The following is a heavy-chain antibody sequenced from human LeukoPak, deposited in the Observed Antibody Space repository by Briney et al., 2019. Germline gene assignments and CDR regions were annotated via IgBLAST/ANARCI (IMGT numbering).Heavy chain of an antibody. CDR1: GYTLTELS. CDR2: FDPEDGET. Sequence: ASVKVSCKVSGYTLTELSMHWVRQAPGKGLEWMGGFDPEDGETIYAQKFQGRVTMTRDTSISTAYMELSRLRSDDTAVYYCARELRSYYGSGGFDPWGQGTLVTVSS. J-gene: IGHJ5*02. CDR3: ARELRSYYGSGGFDP. V-gene: IGHV1-24*01. D-gene: IGHD3-10*01.